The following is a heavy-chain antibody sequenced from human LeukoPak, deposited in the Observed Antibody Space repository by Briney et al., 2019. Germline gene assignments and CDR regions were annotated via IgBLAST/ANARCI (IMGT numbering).Heavy chain of an antibody. CDR2: IWYDGSNK. J-gene: IGHJ4*02. CDR3: ARDLFGALDY. CDR1: GFTFSSYG. D-gene: IGHD3-10*01. Sequence: GGSLRLSCAASGFTFSSYGMHWVRQAPGKGLEWVAVIWYDGSNKYYADSVKGRFTISRDNAKNSLFPQMNSLRAEDTAVYYCARDLFGALDYWGQGALVTVSS. V-gene: IGHV3-33*01.